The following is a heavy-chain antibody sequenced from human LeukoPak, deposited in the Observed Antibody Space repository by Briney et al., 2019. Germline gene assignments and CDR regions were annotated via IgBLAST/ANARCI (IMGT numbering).Heavy chain of an antibody. CDR2: INHSGTT. CDR3: ARDGAASYTDV. V-gene: IGHV4-38-2*02. CDR1: GYSIMIAYY. D-gene: IGHD6-25*01. Sequence: SETLSLTCALSGYSIMIAYYWGWIRQPPGKGLEWIGSINHSGTTSYNPSLKSRVTISVDTTKNQISLKLSSVTAAHTAVYYRARDGAASYTDVWGKGKTVTVSS. J-gene: IGHJ6*03.